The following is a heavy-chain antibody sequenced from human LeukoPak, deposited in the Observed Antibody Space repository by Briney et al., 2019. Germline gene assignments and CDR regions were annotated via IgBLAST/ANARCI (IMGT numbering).Heavy chain of an antibody. D-gene: IGHD3-22*01. CDR1: GYTFTAYY. CDR2: ISTYNGNT. Sequence: ASVKVSCKASGYTFTAYYLHWVRQAPDQGLEWMGWISTYNGNTNYAQKFQGRVTMTTDTSTNTAYMELRSLRSDDRAVYYCARDLDYYDSSGSGWFDPWGQGTLVTVSS. CDR3: ARDLDYYDSSGSGWFDP. J-gene: IGHJ5*02. V-gene: IGHV1-18*04.